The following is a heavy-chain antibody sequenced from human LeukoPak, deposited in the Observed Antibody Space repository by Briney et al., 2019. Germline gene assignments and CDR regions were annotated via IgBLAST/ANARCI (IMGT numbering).Heavy chain of an antibody. CDR2: IIPIFGTA. J-gene: IGHJ4*02. CDR3: ARDGRDSSGWYVGY. V-gene: IGHV1-69*13. D-gene: IGHD6-19*01. CDR1: GGTFSSYA. Sequence: ASVEVSCKASGGTFSSYAISWVRQAPGQGLEWMGGIIPIFGTANYAQKFQGRVTITADESMSTAYMELSSLRSEDTAVYYCARDGRDSSGWYVGYWGQGTLVTVSS.